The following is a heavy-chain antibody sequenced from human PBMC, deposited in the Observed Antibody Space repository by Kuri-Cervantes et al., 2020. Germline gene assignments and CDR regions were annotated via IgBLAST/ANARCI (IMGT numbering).Heavy chain of an antibody. Sequence: SETLSLTCAVYLGSFSGHYWTWIRQPPGKGLEWIGEINHSGSTNYNPSLKSRVTISVDTSKNQFSLKLSSVTAADTAMYYCARRVLVATLGSEFDYWGQGTLVTVSS. CDR2: INHSGST. V-gene: IGHV4-34*01. CDR1: LGSFSGHY. J-gene: IGHJ4*02. D-gene: IGHD5-12*01. CDR3: ARRVLVATLGSEFDY.